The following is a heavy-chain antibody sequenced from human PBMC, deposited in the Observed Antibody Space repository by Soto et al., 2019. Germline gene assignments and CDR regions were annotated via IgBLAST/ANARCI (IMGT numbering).Heavy chain of an antibody. J-gene: IGHJ4*02. CDR2: MYYSGST. CDR3: ARGYRQSGYSSSWVFAY. CDR1: GGSINSGGYY. D-gene: IGHD6-13*01. V-gene: IGHV4-31*03. Sequence: QVQLRESGPGLVKPSQTLSLTCTVSGGSINSGGYYWNWIRQHPGKGLEWIGYMYYSGSTYYNPFLRSRGIISAATAENQVSRKLSSVPAAEPAAYFCARGYRQSGYSSSWVFAYWGQGTLFNVSS.